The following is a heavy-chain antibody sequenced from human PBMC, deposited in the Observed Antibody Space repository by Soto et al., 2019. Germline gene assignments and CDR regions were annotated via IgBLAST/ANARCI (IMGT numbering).Heavy chain of an antibody. V-gene: IGHV1-18*01. Sequence: QVHLVQSGAEVKKPGASVKVSCKGSGYAFTTYGITWVRQAPGQGLEWMGWISAHNGNTNYAQKLQGRVTVTRDTSTSTAAMALRSLRSDETAVYYCAGGRYGDYWGQGALVTVSS. D-gene: IGHD1-1*01. CDR2: ISAHNGNT. J-gene: IGHJ4*02. CDR1: GYAFTTYG. CDR3: AGGRYGDY.